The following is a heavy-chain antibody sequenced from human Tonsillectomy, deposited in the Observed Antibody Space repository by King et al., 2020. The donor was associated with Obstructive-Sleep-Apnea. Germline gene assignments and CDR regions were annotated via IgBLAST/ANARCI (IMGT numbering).Heavy chain of an antibody. CDR3: ARGSNGWAYNWFDP. CDR1: GYTFTGYY. D-gene: IGHD6-19*01. J-gene: IGHJ5*02. V-gene: IGHV1-2*04. CDR2: INPNNGGT. Sequence: QLVQSGAEVKRPGASVKVSCKASGYTFTGYYTHWVRQAPGQGLEWMGWINPNNGGTKYVQKFQGWVTITRDTSISTAYLEVRSDDTAVYYCARGSNGWAYNWFDPWGQGTLVTVSS.